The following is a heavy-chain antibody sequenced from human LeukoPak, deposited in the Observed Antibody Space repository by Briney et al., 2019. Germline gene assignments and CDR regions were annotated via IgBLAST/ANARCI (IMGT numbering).Heavy chain of an antibody. J-gene: IGHJ5*02. CDR2: IYYSGST. V-gene: IGHV4-59*01. Sequence: SETLSLTCTVSGGSLSSYYWSWIRQPPGKGLEWIGYIYYSGSTNYNPSLKSRVTISVDTSKNQFSLKLSSVTAADTAVYYCARASGSIFDPWGQGTLVTVSS. CDR3: ARASGSIFDP. CDR1: GGSLSSYY. D-gene: IGHD3-10*01.